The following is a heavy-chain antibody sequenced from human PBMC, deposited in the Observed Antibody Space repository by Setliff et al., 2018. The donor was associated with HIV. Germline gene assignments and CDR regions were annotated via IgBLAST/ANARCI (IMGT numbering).Heavy chain of an antibody. V-gene: IGHV1-69-2*01. CDR3: ATDVARHCRGNSCYSGYGNYYYGLEF. Sequence: ASVKVSCKASGYTFTDYYIHWVQQAPGKGLEWMGRVDPEDGETLYAEKFQGRVTITADTSTKTAYLDVTRLRPEDTAVYYCATDVARHCRGNSCYSGYGNYYYGLEFWGQGTTVTVSS. J-gene: IGHJ6*02. CDR1: GYTFTDYY. D-gene: IGHD2-15*01. CDR2: VDPEDGET.